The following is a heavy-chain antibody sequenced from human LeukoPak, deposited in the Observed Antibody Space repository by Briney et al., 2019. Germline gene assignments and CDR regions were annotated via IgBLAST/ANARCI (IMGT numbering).Heavy chain of an antibody. D-gene: IGHD1-7*01. J-gene: IGHJ4*02. CDR3: AKDQGNWNYAFDY. CDR2: ISYDGSNK. Sequence: GRSLRLSCAASGFTFSSYAMHWVRQAPGKGLEWVAVISYDGSNKYYAESVKGRFTISRDNSKNTLHLQMNSLRADDTAVYYCAKDQGNWNYAFDYWGQGTLVTVSS. V-gene: IGHV3-30*04. CDR1: GFTFSSYA.